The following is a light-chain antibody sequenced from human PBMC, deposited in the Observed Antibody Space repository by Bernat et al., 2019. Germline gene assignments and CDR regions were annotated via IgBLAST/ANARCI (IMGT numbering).Light chain of an antibody. CDR2: DAT. CDR3: QPCRSWARS. J-gene: IGKJ4*01. V-gene: IGKV3-11*01. Sequence: EIEFTQSPATLSLSPGARATLSCRASQSVSSFLGWYPQKIGQAPRPPISDATNRAAGIPAWFRGSWSGSDFTLTISSLAPDDFSVYYCQPCRSWARSFGGWTKVVIK. CDR1: QSVSSF.